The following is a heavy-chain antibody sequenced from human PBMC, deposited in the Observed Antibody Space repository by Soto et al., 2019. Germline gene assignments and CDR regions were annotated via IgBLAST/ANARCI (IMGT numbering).Heavy chain of an antibody. CDR1: GGSCSGFY. CDR2: INHSGST. J-gene: IGHJ4*02. D-gene: IGHD2-8*02. CDR3: ARDKITGLFDY. V-gene: IGHV4-34*01. Sequence: SETLSLTCAVLGGSCSGFYWTWIRQPPGTGLEWIGEINHSGSTNYNPSLKSRVTISVDTSKNQFSLKLTSVTAADTAVYYCARDKITGLFDYWGQGTLVTVSS.